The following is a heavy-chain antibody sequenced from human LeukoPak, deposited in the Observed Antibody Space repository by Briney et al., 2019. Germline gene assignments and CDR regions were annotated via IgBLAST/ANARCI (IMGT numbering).Heavy chain of an antibody. J-gene: IGHJ4*02. D-gene: IGHD2-15*01. Sequence: GGSLRLSCAASGFTFSTYAMTWVRQAPGKGLEWVSLISGTGGSIYYADSVKGRFTISRDNSKNTLYLQMNSLRVDDTAVYYCARRDIVVVVSASDYWGQGTLVTVSS. CDR1: GFTFSTYA. V-gene: IGHV3-23*01. CDR3: ARRDIVVVVSASDY. CDR2: ISGTGGSI.